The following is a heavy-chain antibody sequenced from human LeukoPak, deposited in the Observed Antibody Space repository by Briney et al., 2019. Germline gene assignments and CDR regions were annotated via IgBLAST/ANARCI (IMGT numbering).Heavy chain of an antibody. CDR2: IYPGDSDT. CDR3: ARRDSYGNYVDY. V-gene: IGHV5-51*01. J-gene: IGHJ4*02. D-gene: IGHD5-18*01. Sequence: GESLKISFKGSGYRFNSHWVAWVRQMPGKGLEWMGIIYPGDSDTRYGPSFQGQVTISANKSISTAYLQWSSLKDSDTAIYYCARRDSYGNYVDYWGQGTLVTVSS. CDR1: GYRFNSHW.